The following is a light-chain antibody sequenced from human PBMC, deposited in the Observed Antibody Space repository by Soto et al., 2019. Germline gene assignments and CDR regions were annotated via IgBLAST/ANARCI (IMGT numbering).Light chain of an antibody. CDR3: QQYDTYPWT. CDR2: DAS. CDR1: QTMSSW. Sequence: DIQITQSPSTLSGSVGDRVTITCRASQTMSSWLAWYQQKSGKAPYLVIYDASNLEIGVPSRFSRIGSGTHFTFTISSLQTEDSGTYYGQQYDTYPWTFGHVTKLDIK. V-gene: IGKV1-5*01. J-gene: IGKJ1*01.